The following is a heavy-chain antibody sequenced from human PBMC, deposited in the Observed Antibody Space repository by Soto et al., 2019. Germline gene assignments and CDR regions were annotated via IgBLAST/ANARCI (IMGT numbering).Heavy chain of an antibody. CDR1: GYTFTGYY. V-gene: IGHV1-2*02. Sequence: ASVNVSCKSSGYTFTGYYIHWVRQAPGQGLEWMGWINPNSGGTNYAQKFQGRVTMTRDTSISTAYMELSRLRSDDTAVYYCARALRQWLREPNWFDPWGQGTLVTVSS. J-gene: IGHJ5*02. D-gene: IGHD6-19*01. CDR2: INPNSGGT. CDR3: ARALRQWLREPNWFDP.